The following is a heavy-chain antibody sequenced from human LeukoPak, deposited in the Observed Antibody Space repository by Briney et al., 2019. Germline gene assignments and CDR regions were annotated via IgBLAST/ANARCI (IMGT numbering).Heavy chain of an antibody. CDR2: IWYDGSNK. D-gene: IGHD2-15*01. CDR1: GFTFSSYG. J-gene: IGHJ5*02. V-gene: IGHV3-33*01. CDR3: ARDRGSSRRDNWFDP. Sequence: GGSLRLSCAASGFTFSSYGMHWVRQAPGKGLEWVAVIWYDGSNKYYADSVKGRFTISRDNSKSTLYLQMNSLRAEDTAVYYCARDRGSSRRDNWFDPWGQGTLVTVSS.